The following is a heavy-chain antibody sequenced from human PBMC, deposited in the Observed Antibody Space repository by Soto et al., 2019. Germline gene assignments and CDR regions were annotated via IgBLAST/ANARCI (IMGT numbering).Heavy chain of an antibody. Sequence: QVQLVESGGGVVQPGRSLRLSCAASGFTFSSYGMHWVRQAPGKGLEWVAVISYDGSNKYYADSVKGRFTISRDNSKNTLYLQMNSRRAEDTAVYYCAKLGSIAVAGDWYFDLWGRGTLVTVSS. V-gene: IGHV3-30*18. CDR2: ISYDGSNK. CDR3: AKLGSIAVAGDWYFDL. D-gene: IGHD6-19*01. J-gene: IGHJ2*01. CDR1: GFTFSSYG.